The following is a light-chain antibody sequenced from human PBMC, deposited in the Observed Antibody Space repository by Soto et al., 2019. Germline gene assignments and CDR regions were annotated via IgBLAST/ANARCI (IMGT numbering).Light chain of an antibody. CDR2: DDT. CDR3: SSYRSMSSVV. V-gene: IGLV2-14*03. CDR1: SSDVGGYDY. J-gene: IGLJ3*02. Sequence: QSALTQPASVSGSPGQWITISCTGTSSDVGGYDYVSWYQQHPGNAPKILISDDTNRPSGVSNRFSGSKSGNTASLTISGHPDDDADDYYRSSYRSMSSVVFGGGTKLTVL.